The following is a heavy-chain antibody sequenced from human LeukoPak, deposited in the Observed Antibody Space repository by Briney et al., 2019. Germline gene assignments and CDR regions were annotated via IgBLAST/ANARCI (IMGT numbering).Heavy chain of an antibody. CDR2: IYYSGST. Sequence: SETLSLTCTVSGGSISSYYWSWIRQPPGKGLEWIGYIYYSGSTNYNPSLKSRVTISVDTSKNQFSLKLSSVTAADTAVYYCARDKGASSGYNWFDPWGQGTLVTVSS. CDR1: GGSISSYY. V-gene: IGHV4-59*12. J-gene: IGHJ5*02. D-gene: IGHD6-19*01. CDR3: ARDKGASSGYNWFDP.